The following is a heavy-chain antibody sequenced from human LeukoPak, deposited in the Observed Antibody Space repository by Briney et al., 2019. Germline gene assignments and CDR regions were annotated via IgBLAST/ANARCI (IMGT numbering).Heavy chain of an antibody. D-gene: IGHD6-13*01. J-gene: IGHJ4*02. CDR2: ICHTGNT. CDR1: GYSINNGYC. CDR3: ARVYSNDWSRLDY. V-gene: IGHV4-38-2*01. Sequence: PSETLPLTCAVSGYSINNGYCWGWIRQPPGKGLDWIGNICHTGNTYYNPSLESRVTISVDMSMTQFSLKLISVTAADTAVYYCARVYSNDWSRLDYWGQGTLVTVSS.